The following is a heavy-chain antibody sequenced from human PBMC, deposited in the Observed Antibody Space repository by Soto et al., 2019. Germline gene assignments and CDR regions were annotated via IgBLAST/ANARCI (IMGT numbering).Heavy chain of an antibody. J-gene: IGHJ3*01. CDR3: ARPYSGGPNDPFDV. V-gene: IGHV5-51*01. D-gene: IGHD1-26*01. Sequence: GASLKISCKGSGYDFDTSWHGGVRQTPGKGLEWMVIIYPGDSHAIYSPSVQGQVIMSADQSISSAYLQWSSLKASDTAMYYCARPYSGGPNDPFDVWGQGTMVTVSS. CDR2: IYPGDSHA. CDR1: GYDFDTSW.